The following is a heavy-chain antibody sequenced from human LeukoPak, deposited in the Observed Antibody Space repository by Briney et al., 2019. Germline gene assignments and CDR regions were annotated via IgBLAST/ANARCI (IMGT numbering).Heavy chain of an antibody. CDR3: AKGGDFDY. J-gene: IGHJ4*02. CDR2: ISSSSSYI. Sequence: PGGSLRLSCAASGFTFSSYWMTWVRQAPGKGLEWVSSISSSSSYIYYADSVKGRFTISRDNSKNTVYLQMNSLRAEDTAVYYCAKGGDFDYWGQGTLVTVSS. D-gene: IGHD3-10*01. V-gene: IGHV3-21*01. CDR1: GFTFSSYW.